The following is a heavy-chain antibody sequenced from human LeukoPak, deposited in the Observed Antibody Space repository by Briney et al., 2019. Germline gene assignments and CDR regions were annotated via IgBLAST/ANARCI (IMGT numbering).Heavy chain of an antibody. J-gene: IGHJ4*02. CDR3: AKGAGHYYDSGGYYYVDY. Sequence: PGGSLRLSCAASGFTFSSYAMSWVRQAPGTGLEWVSAISGSGGSTYYADSVKGRFTISRDNSKNTLYLQMNSLRAEDTAVYYCAKGAGHYYDSGGYYYVDYWGQGTLVTVSS. V-gene: IGHV3-23*01. CDR2: ISGSGGST. CDR1: GFTFSSYA. D-gene: IGHD3-22*01.